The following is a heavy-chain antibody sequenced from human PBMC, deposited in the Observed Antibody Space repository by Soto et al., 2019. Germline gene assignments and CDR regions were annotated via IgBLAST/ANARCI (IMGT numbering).Heavy chain of an antibody. CDR2: FDPEDGET. CDR1: GYTLTELS. Sequence: GKVSCKVSGYTLTELSMHWVRQAPGKGLEWMGGFDPEDGETIYAQKFQGRVTMTEDTSTDTAYMELSSLRSEDTAVYYCATLHIVLVPAATPRNWFDPWGQGTLVTVSS. CDR3: ATLHIVLVPAATPRNWFDP. V-gene: IGHV1-24*01. J-gene: IGHJ5*02. D-gene: IGHD2-2*01.